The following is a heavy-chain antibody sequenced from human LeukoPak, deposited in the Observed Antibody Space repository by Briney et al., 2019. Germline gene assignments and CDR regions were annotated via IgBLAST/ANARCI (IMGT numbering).Heavy chain of an antibody. J-gene: IGHJ4*02. CDR3: ARPPVAGTGY. CDR2: IYSGGSA. V-gene: IGHV3-66*04. CDR1: GFTFSSYN. Sequence: GGSLRLSCAASGFTFSSYNMNWVRQAPGKGLEWVSVIYSGGSAYCADSVKGRFRISRDNSKNTLYLQMNSLRAEDTAVYYCARPPVAGTGYWGQGTLVTVSS. D-gene: IGHD2-15*01.